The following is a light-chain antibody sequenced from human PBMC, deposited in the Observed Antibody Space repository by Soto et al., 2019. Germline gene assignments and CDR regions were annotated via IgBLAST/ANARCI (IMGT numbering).Light chain of an antibody. J-gene: IGKJ1*01. CDR1: QSISSW. Sequence: DIQMTQSPSTLSASVGDRVTITCRASQSISSWLAWYQQKPGKAPKLLIYDASSLESGVPSRFSGSGSGTEFTPTIRSLQPDDFATSYCQQYNSYSRTFGQGTKVDIK. V-gene: IGKV1-5*01. CDR3: QQYNSYSRT. CDR2: DAS.